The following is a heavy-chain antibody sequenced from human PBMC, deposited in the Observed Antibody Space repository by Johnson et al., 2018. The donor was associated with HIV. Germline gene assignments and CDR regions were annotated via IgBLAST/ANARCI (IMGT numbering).Heavy chain of an antibody. Sequence: EMQLVESGGGLIQPGGSLRLSCAASGFTVSSNYMNWVRQAPGKGLEWVSVIYSGGSTYHADSVRGRFTISRDNSKNTLYLQMNSLKVEDTAVYYCARDLIVGATRGGAFDIWGQGTMVTVSS. CDR1: GFTVSSNY. V-gene: IGHV3-53*01. CDR2: IYSGGST. CDR3: ARDLIVGATRGGAFDI. D-gene: IGHD1-26*01. J-gene: IGHJ3*02.